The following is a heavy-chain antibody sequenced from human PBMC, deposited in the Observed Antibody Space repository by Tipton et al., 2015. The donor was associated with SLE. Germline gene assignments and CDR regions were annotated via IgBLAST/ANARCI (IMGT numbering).Heavy chain of an antibody. CDR1: GDSITSYY. CDR3: TKDHVPDGVYDIDM. CDR2: VYSSGSA. V-gene: IGHV4-4*07. Sequence: TLSLTCSVSGDSITSYYWGWFRQSTGRGLEWIGRVYSSGSANYNPALISRVSMSVDISKNQFFLTLRSVTAADTAVYFCTKDHVPDGVYDIDMWGQGTMVTVSS. J-gene: IGHJ3*02. D-gene: IGHD5/OR15-5a*01.